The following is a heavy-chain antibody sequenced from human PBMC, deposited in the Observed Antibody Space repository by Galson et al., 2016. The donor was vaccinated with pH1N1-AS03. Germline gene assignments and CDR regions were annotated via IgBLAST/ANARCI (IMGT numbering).Heavy chain of an antibody. CDR3: AKDDNYDFWVVYFGPDF. CDR1: GYTFTAYY. V-gene: IGHV1-2*02. D-gene: IGHD3-3*01. Sequence: SVKVSCKASGYTFTAYYMHWVRQAPGQGLEWMGWINADSGDTDYAPKLRGRVTLTRDTSTSTAYMELSTLRSDDTAVYHCAKDDNYDFWVVYFGPDFWGQGTLITVSS. CDR2: INADSGDT. J-gene: IGHJ4*02.